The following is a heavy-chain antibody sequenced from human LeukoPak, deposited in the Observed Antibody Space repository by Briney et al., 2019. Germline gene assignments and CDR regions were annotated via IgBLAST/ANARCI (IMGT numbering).Heavy chain of an antibody. V-gene: IGHV3-23*01. Sequence: GGSLRLSCAASEFTFSSYAMSGVRQAPGKGLDWVSAISGSGGSTFYSDSVKGRFTISRDNSKNTLYLQTNSLRAQDTTVYYCAKGVPDGGNFDYWGQGTLVTVSS. CDR1: EFTFSSYA. CDR2: ISGSGGST. D-gene: IGHD3-16*01. CDR3: AKGVPDGGNFDY. J-gene: IGHJ4*02.